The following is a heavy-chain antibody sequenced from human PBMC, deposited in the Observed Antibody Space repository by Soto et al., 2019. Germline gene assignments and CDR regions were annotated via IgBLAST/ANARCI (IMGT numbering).Heavy chain of an antibody. V-gene: IGHV3-23*01. J-gene: IGHJ1*01. D-gene: IGHD3-22*01. CDR3: AKDHSSGYSPPSFAY. CDR1: GFTFSSYA. Sequence: GGSLRLSCASSGFTFSSYAMSLVRQAPGKGLEWVSGISGSGGSTHYADSVKGRFTISRDNSKNTVYLQMNSLRAEDTAVYYYAKDHSSGYSPPSFAYWGKGTLVTVSP. CDR2: ISGSGGST.